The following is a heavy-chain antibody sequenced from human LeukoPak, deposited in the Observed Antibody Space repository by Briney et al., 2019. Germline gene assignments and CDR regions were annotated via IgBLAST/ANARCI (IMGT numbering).Heavy chain of an antibody. V-gene: IGHV3-23*01. J-gene: IGHJ4*02. Sequence: GGSLRLSCAASGFSFSTYGMSWVRQAPGKGLEWVSAITSSGGSTYYADSVKGRLTISRDDTHNTVYLQMNSLRAEDTAIYYCAGGPQYGGSFAYWGQGTLVTVSS. CDR2: ITSSGGST. CDR1: GFSFSTYG. D-gene: IGHD3-16*01. CDR3: AGGPQYGGSFAY.